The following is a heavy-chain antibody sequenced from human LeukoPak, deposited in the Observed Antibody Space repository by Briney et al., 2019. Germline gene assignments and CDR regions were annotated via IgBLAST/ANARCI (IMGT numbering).Heavy chain of an antibody. CDR3: AREGRYSSDKGRDFDY. CDR1: GFSFSNFA. CDR2: LYSGGST. Sequence: GGSLRLSCAASGFSFSNFAMSWVRQAPGKGLEWVSVLYSGGSTYYANSVKGRFTISRDNSKNTLYLQMNSLRAEDTAIYYCAREGRYSSDKGRDFDYWGQGTLVTVSS. D-gene: IGHD6-25*01. J-gene: IGHJ4*02. V-gene: IGHV3-66*01.